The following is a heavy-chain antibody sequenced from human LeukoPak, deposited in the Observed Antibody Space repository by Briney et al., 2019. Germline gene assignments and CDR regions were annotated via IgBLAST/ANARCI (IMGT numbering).Heavy chain of an antibody. D-gene: IGHD4-23*01. Sequence: PGGSLRLSCAASGFTFSDDYMSWIRQAPGKGLEWVSYISSSGSIIYYADSVKGRFTISRDNAKNSLYLQMNSLRAEDTAVYYCARDGGRGYGGNSPRFDFDYWGQGTLVTVSS. CDR2: ISSSGSII. CDR3: ARDGGRGYGGNSPRFDFDY. CDR1: GFTFSDDY. J-gene: IGHJ4*02. V-gene: IGHV3-11*04.